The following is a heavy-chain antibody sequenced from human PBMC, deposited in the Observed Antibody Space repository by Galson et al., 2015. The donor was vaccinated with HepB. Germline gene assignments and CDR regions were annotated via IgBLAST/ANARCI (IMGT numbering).Heavy chain of an antibody. CDR2: ISSSSSYI. Sequence: SLRLSCAASGFTFSSYSMNWVRQAPGKGLEWVSSISSSSSYIYYADSVKGRFTISRDNAKNSLYLQMNSLRAEDTAVYYCASSPTSTDAFVIWGQGTMVTVSS. J-gene: IGHJ3*02. CDR1: GFTFSSYS. V-gene: IGHV3-21*01. CDR3: ASSPTSTDAFVI.